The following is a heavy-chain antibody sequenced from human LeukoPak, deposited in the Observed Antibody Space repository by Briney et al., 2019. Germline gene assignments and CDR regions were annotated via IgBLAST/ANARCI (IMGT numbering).Heavy chain of an antibody. J-gene: IGHJ4*02. CDR3: ARLSIVTAVDN. V-gene: IGHV4-39*01. CDR1: GGSISSSSYY. Sequence: SETLSLTCTVSGGSISSSSYYWGWIRQTRGKGLEWIASIYYSGSTYYRSSLKSRVTISIDTSKNQFSLKLSSVTAADTAVYYCARLSIVTAVDNWGQGTPVTVSS. D-gene: IGHD6-13*01. CDR2: IYYSGST.